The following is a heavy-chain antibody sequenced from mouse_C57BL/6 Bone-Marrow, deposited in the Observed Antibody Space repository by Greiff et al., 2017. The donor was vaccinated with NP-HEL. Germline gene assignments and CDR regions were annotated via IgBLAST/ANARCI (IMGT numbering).Heavy chain of an antibody. CDR1: GFTFSDYG. CDR2: ISNLAYSI. CDR3: ARHYYGSSYWYFDV. V-gene: IGHV5-15*01. Sequence: EVKLVESGGGLVQPGGSLKPSCAASGFTFSDYGMAWVRQAPRKGPEWVAFISNLAYSIYYADTVTGRFTISRENAKNTLYLEMSSLRSEDTAMYYCARHYYGSSYWYFDVWGTGTTVTVSS. D-gene: IGHD1-1*01. J-gene: IGHJ1*03.